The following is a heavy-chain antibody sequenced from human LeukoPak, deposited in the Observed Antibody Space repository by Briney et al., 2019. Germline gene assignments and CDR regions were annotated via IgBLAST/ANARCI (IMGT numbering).Heavy chain of an antibody. Sequence: PSETLSLTCAVYGGSFSGYYWSWIRQPPGKGLEWIGEINHSGSTNYNPSLKSRVTIPVDTSKNQFSLKLSSVTAADTAVYYCAREIHDYVWGSYRYNREYYFDYWGQGTLVTVSS. J-gene: IGHJ4*02. CDR1: GGSFSGYY. D-gene: IGHD3-16*02. V-gene: IGHV4-34*01. CDR2: INHSGST. CDR3: AREIHDYVWGSYRYNREYYFDY.